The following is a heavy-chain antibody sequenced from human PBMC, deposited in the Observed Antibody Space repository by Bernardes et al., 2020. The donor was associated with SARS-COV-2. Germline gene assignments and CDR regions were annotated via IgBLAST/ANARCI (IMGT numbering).Heavy chain of an antibody. Sequence: GESLKISCKGSGYSFTSYWIGWVRQMPGKGLEWMGIIYPGDSDTRYSPSFQGQVTISADKSISTAYLQWSSLKASDTAMYYCARGDGDYDFWSGYRRGGYYGMDVWGQGTTVTVSS. V-gene: IGHV5-51*01. CDR3: ARGDGDYDFWSGYRRGGYYGMDV. CDR2: IYPGDSDT. J-gene: IGHJ6*02. CDR1: GYSFTSYW. D-gene: IGHD3-3*01.